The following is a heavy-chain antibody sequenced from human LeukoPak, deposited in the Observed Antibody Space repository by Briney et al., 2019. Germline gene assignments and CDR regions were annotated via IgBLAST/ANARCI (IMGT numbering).Heavy chain of an antibody. V-gene: IGHV1-69*01. CDR3: ASYPAGTGNFDY. D-gene: IGHD6-13*01. CDR1: GGTFSSYA. Sequence: SVKVSCKASGGTFSSYAISWVRQAPGQGLEWMGGIIPIFGTANYAQKFQGRVTITADESTSTAYMELSSLRSEDTAVYCCASYPAGTGNFDYWGQGTLVTVSS. CDR2: IIPIFGTA. J-gene: IGHJ4*02.